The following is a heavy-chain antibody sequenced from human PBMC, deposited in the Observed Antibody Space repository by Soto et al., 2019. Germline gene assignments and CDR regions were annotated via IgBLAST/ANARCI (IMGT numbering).Heavy chain of an antibody. D-gene: IGHD1-1*01. CDR1: GFTFDDYA. V-gene: IGHV3-9*01. CDR2: ISWNSGSI. CDR3: AKDMLEYSYYYGMDV. J-gene: IGHJ6*02. Sequence: GGSLRLSSAASGFTFDDYAMHWVRQAPGKGLEWVSGISWNSGSIGYADSVKGRFTISRDNAKNSLYLQMNSLRAEDTALYYCAKDMLEYSYYYGMDVWGQGTTVTVSS.